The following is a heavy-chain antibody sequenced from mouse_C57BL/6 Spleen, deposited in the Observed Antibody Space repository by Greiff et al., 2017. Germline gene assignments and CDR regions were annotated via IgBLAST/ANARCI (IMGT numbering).Heavy chain of an antibody. Sequence: EVMLVESGGDLVKPGGSLKLSCAASGFTFSSYGLSWVRQTPDKRLEWVATISSGGRYTYYPDSVKGRFTISRDNAKNTLYLQMSSLKSEDTAMYYCARHLGRDYFDYWGQGTTLTVSS. CDR2: ISSGGRYT. CDR3: ARHLGRDYFDY. V-gene: IGHV5-6*01. J-gene: IGHJ2*01. D-gene: IGHD4-1*01. CDR1: GFTFSSYG.